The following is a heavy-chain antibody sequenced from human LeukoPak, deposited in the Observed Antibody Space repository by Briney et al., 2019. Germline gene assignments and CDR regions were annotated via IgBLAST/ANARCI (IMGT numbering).Heavy chain of an antibody. J-gene: IGHJ3*02. CDR2: TSYSRTT. CDR3: AKLGHSDGWYLGAFDI. V-gene: IGHV4-59*08. D-gene: IGHD6-19*01. Sequence: SDTLSLTCAVSAGSITGHYWNWIRQTPGMRREWIGYTSYSRTTIYNSYFKGRATMSIDTSKNQLYLNLPSVTATDTAVYYCAKLGHSDGWYLGAFDIWGQGTTVIVSS. CDR1: AGSITGHY.